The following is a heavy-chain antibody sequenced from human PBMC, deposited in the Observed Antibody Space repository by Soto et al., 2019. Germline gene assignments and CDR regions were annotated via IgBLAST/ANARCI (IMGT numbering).Heavy chain of an antibody. CDR3: AGLRGYYYYIDV. J-gene: IGHJ6*03. D-gene: IGHD3-10*01. CDR1: GASSGTYY. CDR2: INDSGSA. Sequence: QVQLQQWGAGLLKPSETLSLTCAVHGASSGTYYWTGIRQPPGKGLEWIGEINDSGSANHNPSLKSRVIISVDTSKNQFSLRLNSVTAADTAVYYCAGLRGYYYYIDVWGKGTTVTVSS. V-gene: IGHV4-34*01.